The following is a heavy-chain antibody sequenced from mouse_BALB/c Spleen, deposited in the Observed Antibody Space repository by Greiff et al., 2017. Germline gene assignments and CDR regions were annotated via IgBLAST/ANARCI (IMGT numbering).Heavy chain of an antibody. V-gene: IGHV1-87*01. Sequence: VQLQQSGAELARPGASVKLSCKASGYTFTSYWMQWVKQRPGQGLEWIGAIYPGDGDTRYTQKFKGKATLTADKSSSTAYMQLSSLASEDSAVYYCARSQHSTVVATDYAMDYWGQGTSVTVSS. CDR3: ARSQHSTVVATDYAMDY. J-gene: IGHJ4*01. CDR2: IYPGDGDT. CDR1: GYTFTSYW. D-gene: IGHD1-1*01.